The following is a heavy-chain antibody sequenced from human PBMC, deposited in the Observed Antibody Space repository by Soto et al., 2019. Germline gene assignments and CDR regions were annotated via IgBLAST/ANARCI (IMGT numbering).Heavy chain of an antibody. CDR3: ARAMYSSSWSDV. J-gene: IGHJ6*02. D-gene: IGHD6-13*01. CDR2: IYDSGST. CDR1: GGSISSSY. Sequence: SETLSLTCTVSGGSISSSYWSWIRQPPGKGLEWIGYIYDSGSTYYNSSLKSRVTMSVDTSKNQFSLKLNSVTAADTVVYYCARAMYSSSWSDVWGQGTTVTVSS. V-gene: IGHV4-59*08.